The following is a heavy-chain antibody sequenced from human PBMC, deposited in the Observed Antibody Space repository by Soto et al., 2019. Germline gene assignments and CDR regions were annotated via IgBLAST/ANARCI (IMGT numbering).Heavy chain of an antibody. V-gene: IGHV1-2*04. J-gene: IGHJ3*02. CDR2: INPNSGGT. CDR1: GYTFTGYY. CDR3: ARDNRYGGDAFDI. Sequence: ASVKVSCKASGYTFTGYYMHWVRQAPGQGLEWMGWINPNSGGTNYAQKFQGWVTMTRDTSISTAYMELSRLRSDDTAVYYCARDNRYGGDAFDIWGQGTMVTVSS. D-gene: IGHD4-17*01.